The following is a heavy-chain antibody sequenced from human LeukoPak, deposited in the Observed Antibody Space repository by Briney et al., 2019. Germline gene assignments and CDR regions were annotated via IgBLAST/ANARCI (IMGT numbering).Heavy chain of an antibody. D-gene: IGHD5-18*01. Sequence: GGSLRLSCAASGFTFSSYAMSWVRQAPGKGLEWVAVISNDGSDKYYADSVKGRFTISRDNSKSTLYLQMNSLRTEDTAVYYCARGWIQLWEHTPATTIDPWGQGTLVTVSS. CDR3: ARGWIQLWEHTPATTIDP. J-gene: IGHJ5*02. CDR1: GFTFSSYA. V-gene: IGHV3-30*04. CDR2: ISNDGSDK.